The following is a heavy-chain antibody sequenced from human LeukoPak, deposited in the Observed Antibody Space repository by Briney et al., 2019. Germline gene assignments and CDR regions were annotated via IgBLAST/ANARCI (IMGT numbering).Heavy chain of an antibody. CDR3: ARAHSSGWYVGRKIDHYFDY. V-gene: IGHV4-30-2*01. CDR2: IYHSGST. D-gene: IGHD6-19*01. Sequence: SQTLSLTCAVSGGSISSGGYSWSWIRQPPGKGLEWIGYIYHSGSTYYSPSLKSRVTISVDRSKNQFSLKLSSVTAADTAVYYCARAHSSGWYVGRKIDHYFDYWGQGTLVTVSS. J-gene: IGHJ4*02. CDR1: GGSISSGGYS.